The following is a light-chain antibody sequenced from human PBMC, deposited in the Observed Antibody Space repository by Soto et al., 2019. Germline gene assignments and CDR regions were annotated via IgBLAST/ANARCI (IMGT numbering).Light chain of an antibody. V-gene: IGKV1-33*01. CDR2: DAS. CDR1: QDISDY. CDR3: QQYDNLPLYT. Sequence: DIPMTQSPSSLSASVGDRVTITCQASQDISDYLNWYQQKSGKAPKLLIYDASNLETGVPSRFSGSGSGTDFSFTISGLQPEDIATYYCQQYDNLPLYTFGQGTKLEIK. J-gene: IGKJ2*01.